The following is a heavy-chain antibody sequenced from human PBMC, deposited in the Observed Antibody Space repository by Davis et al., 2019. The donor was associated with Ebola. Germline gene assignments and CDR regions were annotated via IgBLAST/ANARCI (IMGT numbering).Heavy chain of an antibody. V-gene: IGHV3-21*04. D-gene: IGHD2-2*01. CDR3: ARAETSTSCPDY. CDR1: GFTFSSYE. CDR2: ISSSSSYI. J-gene: IGHJ4*02. Sequence: PGGSLRLSCAASGFTFSSYEMNWVRQAPGKGLEWVSSISSSSSYIYYADSVKGRFTISRDNAKNSLYLQMNRLGPEDMALYYCARAETSTSCPDYWGQGTVVTVSS.